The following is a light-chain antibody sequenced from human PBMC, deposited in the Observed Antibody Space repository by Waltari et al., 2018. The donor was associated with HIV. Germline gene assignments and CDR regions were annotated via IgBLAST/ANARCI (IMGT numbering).Light chain of an antibody. CDR2: GAS. V-gene: IGKV1-9*01. J-gene: IGKJ4*01. CDR3: QQFNSYPVT. Sequence: DIQLTQSPSFLSASVGDRVIITCRASQGISSHLAWYQQKPGKAPILLIYGASTLESGVPSRFRGSRSGTQFTLTISSLQPEDFATYYCQQFNSYPVTFGGGTKVEIK. CDR1: QGISSH.